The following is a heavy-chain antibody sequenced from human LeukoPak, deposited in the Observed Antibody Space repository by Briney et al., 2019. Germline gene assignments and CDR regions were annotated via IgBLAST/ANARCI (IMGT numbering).Heavy chain of an antibody. V-gene: IGHV1-18*01. CDR2: ISAYNGNT. CDR3: AGHIGGGSYYYYMDV. Sequence: ASVKVSCKASGYTFTSYGISWVRQAPGQGLEWMGWISAYNGNTNYAQKLQGRVTITKDTSTSTDYMELRSLRSDDTAVYYCAGHIGGGSYYYYMDVWGKGTTVTVSS. CDR1: GYTFTSYG. J-gene: IGHJ6*03. D-gene: IGHD1-26*01.